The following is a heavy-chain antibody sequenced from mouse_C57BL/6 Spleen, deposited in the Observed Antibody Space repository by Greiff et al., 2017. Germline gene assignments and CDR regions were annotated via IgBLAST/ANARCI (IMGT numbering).Heavy chain of an antibody. CDR3: AKGYSNLGGFAY. D-gene: IGHD2-5*01. CDR2: IWSGGST. V-gene: IGHV2-4*01. Sequence: VMLVESGPGLVQPSQSLSITCTVSGFSLTSYGVHWVRQPPGKGLEWLGVIWSGGSTDYNAAFISRLSISKDNSKSQVFFKMNSLQADDTAIYYCAKGYSNLGGFAYWGQGTLVTVSA. CDR1: GFSLTSYG. J-gene: IGHJ3*01.